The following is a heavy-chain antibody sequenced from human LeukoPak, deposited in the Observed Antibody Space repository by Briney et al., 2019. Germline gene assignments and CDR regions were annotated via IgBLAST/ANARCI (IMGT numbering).Heavy chain of an antibody. CDR1: GFTFSSYG. D-gene: IGHD6-13*01. Sequence: PGGSLRLSCAASGFTFSSYGMHWVRQAPGKGLEWVAFIRYDGSNKYYADSVKGRFTISRDNSKNTLYLQMNSLKTEDTAVYYCTTILFLESSSWYLFDYWGQGTLVTVSS. V-gene: IGHV3-30*02. J-gene: IGHJ4*02. CDR3: TTILFLESSSWYLFDY. CDR2: IRYDGSNK.